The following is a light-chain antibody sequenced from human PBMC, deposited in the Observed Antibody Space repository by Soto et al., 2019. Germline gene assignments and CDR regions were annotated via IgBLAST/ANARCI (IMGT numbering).Light chain of an antibody. CDR3: SSYTSSSTCL. CDR2: EVS. V-gene: IGLV2-14*01. Sequence: QSVLTQPASVSGSPGPSIPISCTGTSSDVGYYNYVSWYQQHPGKAPKFMIYEVSNRPSGVSNRFSGSKSGNTASLTISGLQAEDESEYYCSSYTSSSTCLFGGGTKLTVL. CDR1: SSDVGYYNY. J-gene: IGLJ3*02.